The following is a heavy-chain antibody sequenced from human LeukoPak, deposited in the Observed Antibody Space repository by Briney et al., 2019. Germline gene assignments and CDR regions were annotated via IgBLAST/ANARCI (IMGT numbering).Heavy chain of an antibody. CDR2: MNPNRGNT. D-gene: IGHD3-10*01. CDR3: AWDRGAYTALKSGYYFDY. V-gene: IGHV1-8*01. J-gene: IGHJ4*01. Sequence: GASVTVSCKASGYTFTSYDINWVRQAPGKGLEWVGWMNPNRGNTGYAHNLQGRVTITRNTAKNTVYMEMNSLRAEDTAVYYCAWDRGAYTALKSGYYFDYWGQGTLVTVSS. CDR1: GYTFTSYD.